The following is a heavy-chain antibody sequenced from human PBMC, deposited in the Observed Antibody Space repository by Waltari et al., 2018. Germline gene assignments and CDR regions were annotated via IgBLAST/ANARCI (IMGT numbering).Heavy chain of an antibody. CDR2: ISISGITI. CDR1: GFTFSDYY. J-gene: IGHJ3*02. D-gene: IGHD3-10*01. CDR3: ARSDGSVSYYNGDDAFDI. Sequence: QVQLVESGGGLVKPGGSLRLSCAASGFTFSDYYMSWIRQAPGKGLECVSYISISGITIFYADSVKGRFSISRYNAKNSLYLQMNSLRAEDTAVYYCARSDGSVSYYNGDDAFDIWGQGTMVTVSS. V-gene: IGHV3-11*01.